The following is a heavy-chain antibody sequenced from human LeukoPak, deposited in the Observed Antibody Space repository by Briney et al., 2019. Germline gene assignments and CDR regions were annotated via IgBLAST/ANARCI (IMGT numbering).Heavy chain of an antibody. CDR1: RFTFENYA. V-gene: IGHV3-30*04. CDR2: ISHDGSKK. J-gene: IGHJ4*02. D-gene: IGHD6-19*01. Sequence: PGTSLRLSCVASRFTFENYAMHWVRQAPGKGLEWVTLISHDGSKKYYADSVKGRFTVSRDNSKNTLCLQMNSLRAEDTAVYYCAKVGAPVAGTVDYWGQGTLVTVSS. CDR3: AKVGAPVAGTVDY.